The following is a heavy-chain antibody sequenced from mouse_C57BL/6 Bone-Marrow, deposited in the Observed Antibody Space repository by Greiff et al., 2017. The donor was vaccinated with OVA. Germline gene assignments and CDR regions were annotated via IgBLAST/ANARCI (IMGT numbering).Heavy chain of an antibody. CDR3: ARHERIYYDYAYYFDY. J-gene: IGHJ2*01. V-gene: IGHV5-6*02. D-gene: IGHD2-4*01. Sequence: EVKLEESGGDLVKPGGSLKLSCAASGFTFSSYGMSWVRQTPDKRLEWVATISSGGSYTYYPDSVKGRFTISRDNAKNTLYLQMSSLKSEDTAMYYCARHERIYYDYAYYFDYWGQGTTLTVSS. CDR2: ISSGGSYT. CDR1: GFTFSSYG.